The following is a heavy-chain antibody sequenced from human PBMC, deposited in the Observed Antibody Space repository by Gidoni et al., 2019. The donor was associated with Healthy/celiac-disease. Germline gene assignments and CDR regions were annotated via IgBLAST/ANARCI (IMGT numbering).Heavy chain of an antibody. Sequence: EVQLVESGGGLVQPGGSLRLSCAASGFTFSSYWMSWVRQAPGKGLEWVANIKQDGSEKYYVDSVKGRFTISRDNAKNSLYLQMNSLRAEDTAVYYCASRDSSGYYYPYHFDYWGQGTLVTVSS. CDR1: GFTFSSYW. V-gene: IGHV3-7*03. D-gene: IGHD3-22*01. CDR3: ASRDSSGYYYPYHFDY. J-gene: IGHJ4*02. CDR2: IKQDGSEK.